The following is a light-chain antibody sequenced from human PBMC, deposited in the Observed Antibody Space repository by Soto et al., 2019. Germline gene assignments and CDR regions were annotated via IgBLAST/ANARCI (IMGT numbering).Light chain of an antibody. J-gene: IGKJ3*01. CDR3: QEYYSPPFT. V-gene: IGKV1-27*01. CDR2: AAS. CDR1: QGISSS. Sequence: DIQMTQSPSSLSASVGDRVTITCRASQGISSSLAWYQHKPGKVPELVIYAASTLHSGVPSRFSGSGSGTDFTLTISSLQPEDVATYYCQEYYSPPFTFGPGTKVNFK.